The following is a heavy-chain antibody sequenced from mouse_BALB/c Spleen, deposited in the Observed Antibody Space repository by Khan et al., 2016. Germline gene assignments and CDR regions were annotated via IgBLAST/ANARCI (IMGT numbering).Heavy chain of an antibody. Sequence: VQLQQSGAELVRSGASVKLSCTASVFNIKDYYMHWVKQRPEQGLEWIGWIDPENGDTEYAPIFQGKATMTADTSSNAAYLQFSSLTSEDSADYYCNANDYGSDVYFDYWGQGTTLTVSS. CDR2: IDPENGDT. V-gene: IGHV14-4*02. CDR1: VFNIKDYY. J-gene: IGHJ2*01. CDR3: NANDYGSDVYFDY. D-gene: IGHD1-1*01.